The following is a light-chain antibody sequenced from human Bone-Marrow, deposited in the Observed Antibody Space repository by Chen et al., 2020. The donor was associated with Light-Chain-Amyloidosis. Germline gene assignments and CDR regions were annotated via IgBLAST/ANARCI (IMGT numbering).Light chain of an antibody. CDR3: CSYAGSSTFVV. J-gene: IGLJ2*01. Sequence: QSALTQPPSVSGSPGQSIPISSTGTSSDVGSYTLVSWYQQHPGKAPKLMIYEVSKRPSGVSNRFSGSKSGNTASLTISGLQAEDEADYYCCSYAGSSTFVVFGGGTKLTVL. CDR2: EVS. CDR1: SSDVGSYTL. V-gene: IGLV2-23*02.